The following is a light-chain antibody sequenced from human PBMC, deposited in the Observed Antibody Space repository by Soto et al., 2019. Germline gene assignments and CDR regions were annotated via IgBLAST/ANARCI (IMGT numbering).Light chain of an antibody. CDR3: QQYNKWPPIT. CDR2: GAS. J-gene: IGKJ5*01. Sequence: EIVMTRSPATLSVSPGVRVALSCRASQSVSSNLAWYQQKPGQATRLIIFGASTRANGIPARFSGSGSGTEFTLTISSLQSEDFAVYYCQQYNKWPPITFGQGTRLEIK. V-gene: IGKV3-15*01. CDR1: QSVSSN.